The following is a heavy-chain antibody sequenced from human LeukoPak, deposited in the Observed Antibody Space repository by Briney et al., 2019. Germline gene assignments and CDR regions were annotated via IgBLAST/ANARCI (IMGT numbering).Heavy chain of an antibody. CDR1: GFTFNSYE. D-gene: IGHD1-20*01. J-gene: IGHJ4*02. V-gene: IGHV3-48*03. CDR3: ARRGYNWKFDY. Sequence: TGGSLRLSCAASGFTFNSYEMNWVRQAPGKGLEWVSYISSSGSTIYYADSVKGRFTISRDNAKNSLYLQMNSLRAEDTAVYYCARRGYNWKFDYWGRGTLVTVSS. CDR2: ISSSGSTI.